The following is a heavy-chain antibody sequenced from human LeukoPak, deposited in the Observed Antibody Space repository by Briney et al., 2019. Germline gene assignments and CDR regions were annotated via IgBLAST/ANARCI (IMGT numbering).Heavy chain of an antibody. Sequence: GASVKVSCKASGYTFTGYYIHWVRQAPGQGLEWMGRINPNNGDTQYTQKFQGRVTMTRDTSISTAYMELSRLRSDDTAVYYCARGSGVRYFDWLLAFTDYWGQGTLVTVSS. D-gene: IGHD3-9*01. J-gene: IGHJ4*02. CDR3: ARGSGVRYFDWLLAFTDY. V-gene: IGHV1-2*06. CDR2: INPNNGDT. CDR1: GYTFTGYY.